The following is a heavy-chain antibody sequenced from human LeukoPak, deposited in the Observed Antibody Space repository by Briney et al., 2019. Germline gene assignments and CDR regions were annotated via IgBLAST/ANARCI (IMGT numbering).Heavy chain of an antibody. CDR1: GGSVSSGSYY. D-gene: IGHD3-10*01. CDR2: IYYSGST. CDR3: ARANGGYYGSGSYYHH. J-gene: IGHJ5*02. Sequence: TSETLSLTCTVSGGSVSSGSYYWSWIRQPPGKGLEWIGYIYYSGSTNYNPSLKSRVTISVDTSKNQFSLKLSSVTAADTAVYYCARANGGYYGSGSYYHHWGQGTLVTVSS. V-gene: IGHV4-61*01.